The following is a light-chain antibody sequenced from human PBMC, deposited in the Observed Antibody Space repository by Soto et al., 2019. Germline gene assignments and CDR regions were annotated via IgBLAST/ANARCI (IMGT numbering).Light chain of an antibody. CDR3: QHYGSSPRT. CDR2: GAS. J-gene: IGKJ1*01. CDR1: QSVTSSY. Sequence: ERVLTQSPGTLSLSPGERATLSCRASQSVTSSYLAWYQQKPGQAPRLLIYGASSRATGIPDRFSGSGSGTDFTLTISRLEPEEFEVYYCQHYGSSPRTFGQGTKVEIK. V-gene: IGKV3-20*01.